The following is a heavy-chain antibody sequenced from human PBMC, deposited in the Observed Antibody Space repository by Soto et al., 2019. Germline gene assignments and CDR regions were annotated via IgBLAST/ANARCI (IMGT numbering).Heavy chain of an antibody. D-gene: IGHD3-9*01. V-gene: IGHV3-15*01. CDR1: GFTFSNAW. Sequence: PGGSLRLSCAASGFTFSNAWMSWVRQAPGKGLEWVGRIKSKTDGGTTDYAAPVKGRFTISRDDSKNTLYLQMNSLKTEDTAVYYCTTVWRYDILTGYTPEHYMDAWGKGTTVTVYS. CDR3: TTVWRYDILTGYTPEHYMDA. CDR2: IKSKTDGGTT. J-gene: IGHJ6*03.